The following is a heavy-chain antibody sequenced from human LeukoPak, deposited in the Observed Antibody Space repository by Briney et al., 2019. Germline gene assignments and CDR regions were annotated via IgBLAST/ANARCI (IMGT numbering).Heavy chain of an antibody. Sequence: SETLSLTCTVAGGSISSNSYYWGLIRQPPGKGLEWIGTIYYSGSTYYNPSLKSRVTISVDTSKNQFSLKLTPVTAADTAVYYCARHGGYYAYYFDYWGQGTLVTVSS. CDR1: GGSISSNSYY. V-gene: IGHV4-39*01. J-gene: IGHJ4*02. CDR2: IYYSGST. CDR3: ARHGGYYAYYFDY. D-gene: IGHD1-26*01.